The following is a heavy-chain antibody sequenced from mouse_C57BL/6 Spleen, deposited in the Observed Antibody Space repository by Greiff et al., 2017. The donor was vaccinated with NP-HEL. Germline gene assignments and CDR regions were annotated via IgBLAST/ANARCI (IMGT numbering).Heavy chain of an antibody. CDR2: IDPETGGT. CDR1: GYTFTDYE. CDR3: TRHYYGSSYHY. Sequence: VKVVESGAELVRPGASVTLSCKASGYTFTDYEMHWVKQTPVHGLEWIGAIDPETGGTAYNQKFKGKAILTADKSSSTAYMELRSLTSEDSAVYYCTRHYYGSSYHYWGQGTTLTVSS. D-gene: IGHD1-1*01. V-gene: IGHV1-15*01. J-gene: IGHJ2*01.